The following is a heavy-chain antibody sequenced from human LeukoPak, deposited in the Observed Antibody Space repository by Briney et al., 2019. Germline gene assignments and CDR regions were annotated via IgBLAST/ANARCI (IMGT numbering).Heavy chain of an antibody. D-gene: IGHD3-16*01. CDR3: ARIPWAEGNSFDY. Sequence: GGSPRLSCAASGFTFSRYWMSWVRQAPGKGLEWVANIKQDGSEKYYVDSVKGRFTISRDNAKNSLYLQMNSLRAEDTAVYYCARIPWAEGNSFDYWGQGTLVTVSS. CDR1: GFTFSRYW. CDR2: IKQDGSEK. J-gene: IGHJ4*02. V-gene: IGHV3-7*01.